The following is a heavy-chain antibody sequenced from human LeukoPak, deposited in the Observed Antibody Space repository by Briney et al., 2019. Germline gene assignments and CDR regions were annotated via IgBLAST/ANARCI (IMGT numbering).Heavy chain of an antibody. V-gene: IGHV4-31*03. Sequence: QTLSLTCTVSGGSISSGGYYWSWIRQHRGKGLEWIGYIYYSGSTYYNPSLKSRVTISVDTSKNQFSLKLSSVTAADTAVYYCAREESGSYNYWGQGTLVTVSS. J-gene: IGHJ4*02. CDR3: AREESGSYNY. CDR2: IYYSGST. CDR1: GGSISSGGYY. D-gene: IGHD1-26*01.